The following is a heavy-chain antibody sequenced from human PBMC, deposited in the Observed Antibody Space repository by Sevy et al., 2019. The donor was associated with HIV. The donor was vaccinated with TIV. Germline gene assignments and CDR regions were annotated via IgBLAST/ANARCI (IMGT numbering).Heavy chain of an antibody. CDR1: GFTLSRTG. V-gene: IGHV3-23*01. CDR2: ISGSGFST. J-gene: IGHJ4*02. CDR3: AKDPDDTYDYGEHSDY. Sequence: GGSLRLSCAASGFTLSRTGMIWVRQAPGKGLEWVSGISGSGFSTNYADSVKGWFTISRDNSKNTLYLQMNSLRGEDTAVYYCAKDPDDTYDYGEHSDYWGQGTLVTVSS. D-gene: IGHD4-17*01.